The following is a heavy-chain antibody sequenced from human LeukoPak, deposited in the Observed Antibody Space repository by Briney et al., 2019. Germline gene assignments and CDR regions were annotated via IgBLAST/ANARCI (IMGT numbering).Heavy chain of an antibody. CDR1: GYTFSGYH. V-gene: IGHV1-2*02. D-gene: IGHD3-10*01. CDR2: INPNSGGT. J-gene: IGHJ5*02. CDR3: ARGDKKENLSGPSGYFDP. Sequence: GASVKVSCMASGYTFSGYHIHWVRQAPGQGVEWMGWINPNSGGTNFAPKFHGRVSMTRDTSLSTAYMELSSLRSDDTAVYYCARGDKKENLSGPSGYFDPWGQGSLVTVSS.